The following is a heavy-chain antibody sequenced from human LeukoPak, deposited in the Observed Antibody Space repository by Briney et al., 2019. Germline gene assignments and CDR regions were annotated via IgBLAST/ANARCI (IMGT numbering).Heavy chain of an antibody. Sequence: GGSLRLSCAASGFTFSSYSMNWVRQAPGKGLEWVSYISSSSSTIYYADSVKGRLTISRDNAKNSLYLQMNSLRAEDTAVYYCAREGDTAYYYYYMDVWGKGTTVTVSS. CDR2: ISSSSSTI. V-gene: IGHV3-48*04. J-gene: IGHJ6*03. D-gene: IGHD5-18*01. CDR1: GFTFSSYS. CDR3: AREGDTAYYYYYMDV.